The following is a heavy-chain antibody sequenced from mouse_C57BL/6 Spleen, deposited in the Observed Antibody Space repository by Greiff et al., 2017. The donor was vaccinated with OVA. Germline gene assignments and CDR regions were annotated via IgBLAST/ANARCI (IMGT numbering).Heavy chain of an antibody. D-gene: IGHD2-1*01. Sequence: QVQLKQSGAELVRPGASVTLSCKASGYTFTDYEMHWVKQTPVHGLEWIGAIDPETGGTAYNQKFKGKAILTADKSSSTAYMELRSLTSEDSAVYYCTRDYYGNSAYWGQGTLVTVSA. J-gene: IGHJ3*01. CDR2: IDPETGGT. V-gene: IGHV1-15*01. CDR1: GYTFTDYE. CDR3: TRDYYGNSAY.